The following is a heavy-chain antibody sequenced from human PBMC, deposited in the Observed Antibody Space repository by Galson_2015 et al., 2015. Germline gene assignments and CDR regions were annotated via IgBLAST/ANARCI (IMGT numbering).Heavy chain of an antibody. Sequence: TLSLTCAVYGGSFSGYYWSWIRQPPGKGLEWIGEINHSGSTNYNPSLKSRVTISVDTSKNQFSLKLSSVTAADTAVYYCASYQVTEDYFDYWGQGTLVTVSS. CDR3: ASYQVTEDYFDY. CDR2: INHSGST. V-gene: IGHV4-34*01. D-gene: IGHD2-2*01. CDR1: GGSFSGYY. J-gene: IGHJ4*02.